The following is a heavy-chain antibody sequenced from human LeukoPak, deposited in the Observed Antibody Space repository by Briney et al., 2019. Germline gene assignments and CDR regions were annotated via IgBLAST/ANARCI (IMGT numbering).Heavy chain of an antibody. D-gene: IGHD5-18*01. CDR2: IYTSGST. CDR3: ARGRMTASSGYSYGSGWFDP. CDR1: GGSISSGSYY. V-gene: IGHV4-61*02. J-gene: IGHJ5*02. Sequence: PSQTLSLTCTVSGGSISSGSYYWSWIRQPAGKGLEWIGRIYTSGSTNYNPSLKSRVTISVDTSKNQFSLKLSSVTAADTAVYYCARGRMTASSGYSYGSGWFDPWGQGTLVTVSS.